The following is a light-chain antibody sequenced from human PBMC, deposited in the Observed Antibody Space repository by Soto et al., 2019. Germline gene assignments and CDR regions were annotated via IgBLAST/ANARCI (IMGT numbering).Light chain of an antibody. J-gene: IGKJ1*01. CDR3: HQHNNPTQP. CDR2: DAS. Sequence: EIVMTQSPDTLSVSLGERATLSCRASQSLRSSLAWYQQKPGQAPRLVVYDASTRAIGIPARFSGSGSGTDFTVTIGRLQSEDFAVYYCHQHNNPTQPFGERAKVDIK. CDR1: QSLRSS. V-gene: IGKV3-15*01.